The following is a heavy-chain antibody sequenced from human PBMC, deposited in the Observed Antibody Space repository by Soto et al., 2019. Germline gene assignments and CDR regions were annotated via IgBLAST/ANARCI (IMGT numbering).Heavy chain of an antibody. J-gene: IGHJ6*02. Sequence: SETLSLTCAVNGGSFSGYYWSWVRQSPGKGLEWIGEINHSGRSNLNPSLTSRLSTSVDTSKNHFTLTLTSVTAADTAVYYCARGPRCINTSCSNDYYHFGLDVWGQGTTVTVPS. CDR3: ARGPRCINTSCSNDYYHFGLDV. D-gene: IGHD2-2*01. V-gene: IGHV4-34*01. CDR1: GGSFSGYY. CDR2: INHSGRS.